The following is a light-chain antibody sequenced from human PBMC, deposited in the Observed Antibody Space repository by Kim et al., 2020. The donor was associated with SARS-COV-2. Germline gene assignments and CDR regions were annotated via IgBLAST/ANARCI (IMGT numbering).Light chain of an antibody. CDR2: SAS. Sequence: SPGDRATLSCRASQSFSSIYLAWYQQIPGQAPRLLMYSASSRATGIPDRFSGSGSGTDFTLTITRLEPEDFAVYYCQQYADSTWTFGQGTKVDIK. CDR3: QQYADSTWT. CDR1: QSFSSIY. V-gene: IGKV3-20*01. J-gene: IGKJ1*01.